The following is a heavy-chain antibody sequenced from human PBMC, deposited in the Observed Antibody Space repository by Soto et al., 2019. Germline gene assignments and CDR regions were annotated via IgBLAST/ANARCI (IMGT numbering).Heavy chain of an antibody. CDR3: AKSLPYCSGGSCPVERPPPLV. Sequence: PGGSLRLSCAASGFTFSSYAMSWVRQAPGKGLEWVSAISGSGGSTYYADSVKGRFTISRDNSKNTLYLQMNSLRAEDTAVYYCAKSLPYCSGGSCPVERPPPLVWGQGTLVTVSS. CDR2: ISGSGGST. V-gene: IGHV3-23*01. J-gene: IGHJ4*02. CDR1: GFTFSSYA. D-gene: IGHD2-15*01.